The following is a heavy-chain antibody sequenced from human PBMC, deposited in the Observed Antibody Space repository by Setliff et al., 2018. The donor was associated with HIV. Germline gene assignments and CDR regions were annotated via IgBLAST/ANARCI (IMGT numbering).Heavy chain of an antibody. V-gene: IGHV4-34*01. J-gene: IGHJ6*03. Sequence: PSETLSLTCAVYGGSFSGYYWNWIRQSPGKGLEWIGEINHSGSTNYNPSLKSRITISVDTSKEQFSLKLSSVTAADTAVYYCASEAWTSYRSSSGYYYYYMDVWGKGTTVTVSS. CDR1: GGSFSGYY. CDR2: INHSGST. D-gene: IGHD6-6*01. CDR3: ASEAWTSYRSSSGYYYYYMDV.